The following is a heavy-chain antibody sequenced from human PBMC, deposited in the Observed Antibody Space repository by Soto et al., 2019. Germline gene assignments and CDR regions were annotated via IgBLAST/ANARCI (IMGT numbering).Heavy chain of an antibody. CDR3: ARDADILTGSDAFDI. CDR2: ISSSSSYT. CDR1: GFTFSDYY. J-gene: IGHJ3*02. V-gene: IGHV3-11*05. Sequence: QVQLVESGGGLVKPGGSLRLSCAASGFTFSDYYMSWIRQAPGKGLEWVSYISSSSSYTNYADSVKGRFTISRDNAKNSLYLQMISLRAEDTAVYYCARDADILTGSDAFDIWGQGTMVTVSS. D-gene: IGHD3-9*01.